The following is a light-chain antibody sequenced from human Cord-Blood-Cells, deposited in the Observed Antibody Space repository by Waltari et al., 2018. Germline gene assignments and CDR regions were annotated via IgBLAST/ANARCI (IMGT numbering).Light chain of an antibody. J-gene: IGLJ2*01. Sequence: QSVLTQPPSVSEAPRQRVTISCSGSSSNIGNNEVNWYQQLPGKAPKLLIYYDDLLPSGVSDRFSGSKSGTSASLAISGLQSEDEADYYCAAWDDSLNGVVFGGGTKLTVL. CDR2: YDD. CDR1: SSNIGNNE. CDR3: AAWDDSLNGVV. V-gene: IGLV1-36*01.